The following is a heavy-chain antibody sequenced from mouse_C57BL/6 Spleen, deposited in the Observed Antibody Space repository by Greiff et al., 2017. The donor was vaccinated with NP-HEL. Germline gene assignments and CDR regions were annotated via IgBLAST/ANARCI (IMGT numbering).Heavy chain of an antibody. CDR2: ISSGSSTT. CDR3: ASGNWAWFAY. V-gene: IGHV5-17*01. Sequence: EVKLVESGGGLVKPGGSLKLSCAASGFTFSDYGMHWVRQAPEKGLEWVAYISSGSSTTYYADTVKGRVTISRDNAKNTLFLQMTSLRSEDTAMYYCASGNWAWFAYWGQGTLVTVSA. J-gene: IGHJ3*01. D-gene: IGHD4-1*01. CDR1: GFTFSDYG.